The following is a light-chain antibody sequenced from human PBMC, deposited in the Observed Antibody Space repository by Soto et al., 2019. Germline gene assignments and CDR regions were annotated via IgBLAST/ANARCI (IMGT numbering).Light chain of an antibody. CDR1: QTIRTS. V-gene: IGKV3-20*01. CDR3: QQYGSSVT. J-gene: IGKJ4*01. CDR2: DAS. Sequence: IVMTQDADTLSLSPGEGATLSCRASQTIRTSLAWYQQRPGQAPRLLIFDASRKTFGVPDRFTGSGSGTDFTLTINRLEPEDFGVYFCQQYGSSVTFGGGTKVDIK.